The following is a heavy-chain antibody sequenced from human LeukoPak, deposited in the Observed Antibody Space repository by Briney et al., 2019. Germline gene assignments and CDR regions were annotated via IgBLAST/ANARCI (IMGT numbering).Heavy chain of an antibody. V-gene: IGHV1-69*13. CDR2: IIPKFGKA. CDR3: ARDRLVYGDYEPCLDV. Sequence: GGSVTVSCKASGGTFSSHAISWVRQAPGQGVEWMGGIIPKFGKANYAQKFQGRVTINADESTSTAYFMLSSLRSEDTAVYYFARDRLVYGDYEPCLDVWGKGTTVTVSS. J-gene: IGHJ6*04. CDR1: GGTFSSHA. D-gene: IGHD4-17*01.